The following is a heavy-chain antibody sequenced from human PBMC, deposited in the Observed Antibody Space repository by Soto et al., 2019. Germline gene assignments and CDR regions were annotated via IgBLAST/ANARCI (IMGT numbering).Heavy chain of an antibody. Sequence: QIQLLQSGPALQKPGSSVKVSCKASGGTFSSHGVAWVRQVPGQGLEWMGGIMPTFGSPTYAPKFQGRITLSADKSKRTAYMELSRLRSADTDVFYCASERRAQYFDSWGQGPLVTFSS. J-gene: IGHJ4*02. CDR2: IMPTFGSP. CDR3: ASERRAQYFDS. V-gene: IGHV1-69*06. CDR1: GGTFSSHG.